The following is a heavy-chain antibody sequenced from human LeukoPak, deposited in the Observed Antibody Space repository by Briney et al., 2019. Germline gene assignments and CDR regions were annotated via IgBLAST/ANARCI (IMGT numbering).Heavy chain of an antibody. CDR3: ARDLYTSTWPRYNWFDP. Sequence: GGSLRLSCAASGFTFSSYEMNWVRQAPGKGLEWVSYNSRSADTVYYADSVKGRFTISRDNARNSLYLEMNSLRAEDTAVYYCARDLYTSTWPRYNWFDPWGQGTLVTVSS. CDR1: GFTFSSYE. CDR2: NSRSADTV. J-gene: IGHJ5*02. V-gene: IGHV3-48*03. D-gene: IGHD6-13*01.